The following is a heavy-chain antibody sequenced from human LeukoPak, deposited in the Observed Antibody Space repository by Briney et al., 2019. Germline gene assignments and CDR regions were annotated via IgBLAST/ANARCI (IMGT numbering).Heavy chain of an antibody. CDR3: ARGDNYDSSGYYPLFFDY. CDR1: GGSFSGYY. D-gene: IGHD3-22*01. CDR2: INHSGST. Sequence: SETLSLTCAVYGGSFSGYYWSWIRQPPGKGLEWIGEINHSGSTNYNPSLKSRVTISVDTSKNQFSLKLSSVTAADTAVYYCARGDNYDSSGYYPLFFDYWGQGTLVTVSS. J-gene: IGHJ4*02. V-gene: IGHV4-34*01.